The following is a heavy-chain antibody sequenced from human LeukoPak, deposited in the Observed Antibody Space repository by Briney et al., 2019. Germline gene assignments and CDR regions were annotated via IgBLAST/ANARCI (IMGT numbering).Heavy chain of an antibody. CDR1: GYTFTGYY. V-gene: IGHV1-2*02. J-gene: IGHJ3*02. D-gene: IGHD2-15*01. CDR2: INPNSGGT. Sequence: ASVKVSCKASGYTFTGYYMHWVRQAPGQGLEWMGWINPNSGGTNYAQKFQGRVTMTRDTSISTAYMELSRLRSDDTAVDYCAREGRGYCSGGSCVDAFDIWGQGTMVTVSS. CDR3: AREGRGYCSGGSCVDAFDI.